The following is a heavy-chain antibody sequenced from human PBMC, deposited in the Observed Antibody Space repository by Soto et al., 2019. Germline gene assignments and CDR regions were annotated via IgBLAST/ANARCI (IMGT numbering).Heavy chain of an antibody. CDR1: GFTVSSYW. V-gene: IGHV3-74*01. Sequence: LRISCAASGFTVSSYWMHWVRQSPGKGLMWVSRIKKDGSSRSYADCVKGQFPLARDNAKNTLYLHVNRLSAEDTAVYYCSRDATTGYSAAGDYWGQGTLVTVSS. J-gene: IGHJ4*02. CDR3: SRDATTGYSAAGDY. CDR2: IKKDGSSR. D-gene: IGHD1-26*01.